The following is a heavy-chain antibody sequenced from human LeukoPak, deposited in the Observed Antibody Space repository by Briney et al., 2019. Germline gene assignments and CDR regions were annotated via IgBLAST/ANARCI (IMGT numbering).Heavy chain of an antibody. CDR2: INPNSGGT. D-gene: IGHD6-13*01. V-gene: IGHV1-2*04. Sequence: ASVKVSCKASGYTFTGYYMHWVRQAPGQGLEWMGWINPNSGGTNYAQKFQGWVTMTRDTSISTAYMELSGLRSDDTAVYYCARGGSSWDHLYYYYGMDVWGQGTTVTVSS. J-gene: IGHJ6*02. CDR3: ARGGSSWDHLYYYYGMDV. CDR1: GYTFTGYY.